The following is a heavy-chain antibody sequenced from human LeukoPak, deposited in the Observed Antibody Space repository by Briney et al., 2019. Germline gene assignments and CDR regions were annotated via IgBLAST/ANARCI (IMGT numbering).Heavy chain of an antibody. CDR2: IYYSGST. CDR3: ARDHTETSSLNFRNYYYGMDI. Sequence: SQTLSLTCTVSGGSIRSGDYSWNWTRQHPGKGLEWIGYIYYSGSTYYNPSLTSRVTMSVDTSKNQFSLKLSSVTAADTAIYYCARDHTETSSLNFRNYYYGMDIWGQGTTVIVSS. V-gene: IGHV4-31*03. CDR1: GGSIRSGDYS. D-gene: IGHD4-4*01. J-gene: IGHJ6*02.